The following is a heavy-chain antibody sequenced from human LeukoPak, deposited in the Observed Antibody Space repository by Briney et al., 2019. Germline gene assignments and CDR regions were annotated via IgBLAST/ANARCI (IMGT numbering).Heavy chain of an antibody. D-gene: IGHD3-10*01. J-gene: IGHJ5*02. Sequence: GGSLRLSCAASGFTVSSTYMSWVRQAPGKGLEWVSAISGSGGSTYYADSVKGRFTISRDNSKNTLYLQMNSLRAEDTAVYYCANADPKAYGSGSYYLWGQGTLVTVSS. CDR1: GFTVSSTY. CDR2: ISGSGGST. V-gene: IGHV3-23*01. CDR3: ANADPKAYGSGSYYL.